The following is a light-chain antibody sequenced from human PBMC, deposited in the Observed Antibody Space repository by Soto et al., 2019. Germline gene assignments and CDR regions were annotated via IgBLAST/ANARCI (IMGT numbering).Light chain of an antibody. CDR1: QSVSSSY. V-gene: IGKV3-20*01. Sequence: EIVLTQSPGTLSLSPGERATLSCRASQSVSSSYLAWYQRKPGQAPRLLIYGASSRATGIPDRFSGSGSGTDFTLTISRLEPEDFAVYYCQHYGSSPYTFGQGTKVDIK. CDR3: QHYGSSPYT. CDR2: GAS. J-gene: IGKJ2*01.